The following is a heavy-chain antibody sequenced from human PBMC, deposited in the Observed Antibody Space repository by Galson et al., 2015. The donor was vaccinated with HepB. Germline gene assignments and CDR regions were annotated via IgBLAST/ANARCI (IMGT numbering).Heavy chain of an antibody. CDR2: ISSSSSTI. D-gene: IGHD4-17*01. CDR1: GFTFSSYP. Sequence: SLRLSCAASGFTFSSYPMSWVRQAPGKGLEWVSYISSSSSTIKYADSVKGRFTISRDNAKNSLYLQMSSLRADDTAVYYCARDRSDYGDFDYWGQGTLVTVFS. CDR3: ARDRSDYGDFDY. V-gene: IGHV3-48*01. J-gene: IGHJ4*02.